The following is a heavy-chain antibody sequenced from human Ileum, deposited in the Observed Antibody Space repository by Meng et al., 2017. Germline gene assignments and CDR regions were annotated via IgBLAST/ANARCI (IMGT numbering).Heavy chain of an antibody. CDR2: IKSKTDGGTT. CDR3: TTAVYSSSSDPIDAFDI. V-gene: IGHV3-15*01. Sequence: GESLKIFCAASGLTFSNAWMSWVRQAPGKGLEWVGRIKSKTDGGTTDYAAPVKGRFTISRDDSKNTLYLQMNSLKTEDTAVYYCTTAVYSSSSDPIDAFDIWGQGTMVTVSS. CDR1: GLTFSNAW. J-gene: IGHJ3*02. D-gene: IGHD6-6*01.